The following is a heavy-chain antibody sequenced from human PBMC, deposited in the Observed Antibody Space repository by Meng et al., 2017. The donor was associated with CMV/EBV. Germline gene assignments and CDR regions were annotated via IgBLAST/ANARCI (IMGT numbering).Heavy chain of an antibody. Sequence: QGQLVESGGGVVQPGGSLSLSCAASGFTFSSYGMHWVRQAPGKGLEWVAFIRYDGSNKYYADSVKGRFTISRDNSKNTLYLQMNSLRAEDTAVYYCAKGPTGTANYWGQGTLVTVSS. CDR2: IRYDGSNK. J-gene: IGHJ4*02. CDR3: AKGPTGTANY. D-gene: IGHD1-1*01. CDR1: GFTFSSYG. V-gene: IGHV3-30*02.